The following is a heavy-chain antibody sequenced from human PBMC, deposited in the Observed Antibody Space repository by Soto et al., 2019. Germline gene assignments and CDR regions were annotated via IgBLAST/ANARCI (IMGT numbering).Heavy chain of an antibody. D-gene: IGHD1-26*01. CDR1: GGSISSSSYY. CDR2: IYYSGST. CDR3: ARRDVGAIHWFDP. Sequence: QLQLQESGPGLVKPSETLSLTCTVSGGSISSSSYYWGWIRQPPGKGLVWIGSIYYSGSTYYNPSFKSRVTISVDTSKNQFSLKLSSVTAADTAVYYWARRDVGAIHWFDPWGACTLVTVSS. J-gene: IGHJ5*02. V-gene: IGHV4-39*01.